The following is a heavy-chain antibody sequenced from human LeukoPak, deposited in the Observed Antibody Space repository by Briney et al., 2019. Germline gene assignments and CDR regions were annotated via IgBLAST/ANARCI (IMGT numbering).Heavy chain of an antibody. V-gene: IGHV4-4*02. CDR2: IYHSGST. Sequence: SGTLSLTCAVSGGSISNGNWWSWVRQPPGKGLVWIGQIYHSGSTNYNPSLKSRVTISIDKSKNQFSLKLSSVTAADTAIYYCARGDSRGYYYFDYWGQGTLVTVSS. D-gene: IGHD3-22*01. J-gene: IGHJ4*02. CDR3: ARGDSRGYYYFDY. CDR1: GGSISNGNW.